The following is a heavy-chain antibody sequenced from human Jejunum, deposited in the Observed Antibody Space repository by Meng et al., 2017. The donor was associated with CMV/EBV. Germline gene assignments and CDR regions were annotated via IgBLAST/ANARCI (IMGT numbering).Heavy chain of an antibody. CDR2: INPQTGDT. CDR1: DYTFTDYY. V-gene: IGHV1-2*02. D-gene: IGHD1-26*01. CDR3: AKDAGSYLDYYFDY. J-gene: IGHJ4*02. Sequence: DYTFTDYYMQWVRQAPGPGLEWMGWINPQTGDTKYAPKFQGRVTMTRDMSMNTVYMEVTRLRSDDTAVYYCAKDAGSYLDYYFDYWGQGTLVTVSS.